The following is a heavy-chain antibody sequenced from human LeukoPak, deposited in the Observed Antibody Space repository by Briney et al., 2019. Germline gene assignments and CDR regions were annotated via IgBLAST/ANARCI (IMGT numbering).Heavy chain of an antibody. J-gene: IGHJ4*02. V-gene: IGHV3-53*04. D-gene: IGHD6-19*01. CDR3: ARGGTPGYSSGRIDY. CDR2: IYSAGNT. CDR1: GFTVSSNY. Sequence: GGSLRLSCVASGFTVSSNYMSWVRQAPGKGLEWVSVIYSAGNTYYADSVKGRFTISGHNSENTLYLHMNSLRVEDTAVYFCARGGTPGYSSGRIDYWGQGTLVTVSS.